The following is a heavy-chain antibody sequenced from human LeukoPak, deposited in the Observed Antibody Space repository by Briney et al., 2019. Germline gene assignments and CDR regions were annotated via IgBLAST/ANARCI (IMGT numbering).Heavy chain of an antibody. D-gene: IGHD2-15*01. J-gene: IGHJ4*02. Sequence: SETLSLTCAVYGGSFSGYYWSWIRQPPGKGLEWIGEINHSGSTNYNPSLKSRLTISVDTSKNQFSLKLSSVTAADTAVYYCARGLRYCSGGSCYHHWGQGTLVTVSS. CDR2: INHSGST. V-gene: IGHV4-34*01. CDR1: GGSFSGYY. CDR3: ARGLRYCSGGSCYHH.